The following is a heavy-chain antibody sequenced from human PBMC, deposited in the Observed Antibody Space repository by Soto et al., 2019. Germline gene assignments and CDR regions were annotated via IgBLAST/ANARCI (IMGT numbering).Heavy chain of an antibody. J-gene: IGHJ5*02. CDR2: IYTSGST. CDR1: GGSISSYY. Sequence: SETLSLTCTVSGGSISSYYWSWIRQPAGKGLEWIGRIYTSGSTNYNPSLKSRVTMSVDTSKNQFSLKLSSVTAADTAVYYCAREKEYSSSPRGRFDPWGQGTLVTVSS. CDR3: AREKEYSSSPRGRFDP. D-gene: IGHD6-13*01. V-gene: IGHV4-4*07.